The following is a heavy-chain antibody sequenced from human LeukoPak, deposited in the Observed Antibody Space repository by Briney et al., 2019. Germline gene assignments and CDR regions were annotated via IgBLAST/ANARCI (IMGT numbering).Heavy chain of an antibody. CDR1: GGSISSGSYY. CDR2: IYTSGST. Sequence: SQTLSLTCTVSGGSISSGSYYWSWIRQPAGKGLEWIGRIYTSGSTNYNPSLKSRVTISVDTSKNQFPLKLSSVTAADTAVYYCARGTLYCSSTSCLKYYFDYWGQGTLVTVSS. CDR3: ARGTLYCSSTSCLKYYFDY. D-gene: IGHD2-2*01. V-gene: IGHV4-61*02. J-gene: IGHJ4*02.